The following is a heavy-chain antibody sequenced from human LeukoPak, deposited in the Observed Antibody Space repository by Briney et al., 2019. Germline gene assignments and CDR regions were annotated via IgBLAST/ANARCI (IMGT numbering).Heavy chain of an antibody. V-gene: IGHV6-1*01. D-gene: IGHD1-26*01. CDR2: TYYRSKWSY. CDR1: GDSVSSHLVT. J-gene: IGHJ4*02. Sequence: SQTLSLTCVISGDSVSSHLVTWSWIRQSPSGGLEWLGRTYYRSKWSYDYALSVEGRMTISPDTSKNPYSLQLDSVTPEDTAIFYCARATGGIFDFWGQGILVTVSS. CDR3: ARATGGIFDF.